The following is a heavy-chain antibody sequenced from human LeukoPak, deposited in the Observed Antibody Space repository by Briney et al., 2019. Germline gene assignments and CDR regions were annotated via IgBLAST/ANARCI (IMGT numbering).Heavy chain of an antibody. CDR2: ISGDGFST. CDR1: GFTFSSYV. CDR3: VKQVGFCTTITCYFDY. V-gene: IGHV3-23*01. D-gene: IGHD2-8*01. J-gene: IGHJ4*02. Sequence: GGSLRLSCVASGFTFSSYVMSWVRQAPGKGLEWVSAISGDGFSTNFADSVKGRFTISRDNSQNTLYLQMHSLRAEDTAVYYCVKQVGFCTTITCYFDYWGQGTLVTVSS.